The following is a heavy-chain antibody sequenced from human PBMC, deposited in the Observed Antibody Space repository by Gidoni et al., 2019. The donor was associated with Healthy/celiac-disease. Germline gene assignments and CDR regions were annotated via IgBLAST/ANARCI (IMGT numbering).Heavy chain of an antibody. J-gene: IGHJ4*02. CDR2: VSYDGSNK. D-gene: IGHD1-26*01. CDR1: GFTFSSDG. Sequence: QVQLVESGGGVVQRGRSRRLYCAAHGFTFSSDGMHWVRQAPGKGLEWVAVVSYDGSNKYYADSVKGRFTISRDNSKNTLYLHMNSLGAEDTAVYYCATLDGGNFDYWGQGTLVTVSS. CDR3: ATLDGGNFDY. V-gene: IGHV3-30*03.